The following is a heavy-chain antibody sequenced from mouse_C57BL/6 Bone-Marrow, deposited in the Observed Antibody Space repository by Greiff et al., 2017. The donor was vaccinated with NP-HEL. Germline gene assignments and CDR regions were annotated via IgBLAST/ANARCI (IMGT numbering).Heavy chain of an antibody. CDR3: ARLDGSRETCYAMDY. Sequence: QVQLKQSGAELARPGASVKLSCKASGYTFTSYGISWVKQRTGQGLEWIGEIYPRSGNTYYNEKFKGKATLTADKSSSTAYMELRSLTSEDSAVYFCARLDGSRETCYAMDYWGQGTSVTVSS. CDR1: GYTFTSYG. D-gene: IGHD1-1*01. V-gene: IGHV1-81*01. CDR2: IYPRSGNT. J-gene: IGHJ4*01.